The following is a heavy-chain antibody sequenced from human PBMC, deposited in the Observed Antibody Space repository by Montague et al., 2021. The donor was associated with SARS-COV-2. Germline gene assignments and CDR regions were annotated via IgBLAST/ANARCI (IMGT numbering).Heavy chain of an antibody. CDR1: GGSIGGYY. CDR2: INHSGST. CDR3: ARAWYSSRWYGARNWFDP. D-gene: IGHD6-13*01. V-gene: IGHV4-34*01. J-gene: IGHJ5*02. Sequence: SETLSLTCSVYGGSIGGYYWSWIRQPPGKGLEWIGEINHSGSTNYNPSLKSRVTISVDTSKYQFSLKLSSVTAADTAVYYCARAWYSSRWYGARNWFDPWGQGTLVTVSS.